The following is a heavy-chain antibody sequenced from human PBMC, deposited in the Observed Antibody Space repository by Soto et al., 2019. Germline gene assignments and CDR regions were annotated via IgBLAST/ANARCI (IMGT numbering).Heavy chain of an antibody. D-gene: IGHD3-10*01. CDR3: ARRWGEGRVDY. Sequence: QVQLQASVPGLVKPSGTLSLTCAVSGGSISSSNWLIWVRQPPGKGLEWIGEIYHSGGTNYNPSLKSRVTISLAKSRTRFSLKLGSVTAADTAVYYCARRWGEGRVDYWGQGTLVTVAS. CDR2: IYHSGGT. V-gene: IGHV4-4*02. J-gene: IGHJ4*02. CDR1: GGSISSSNW.